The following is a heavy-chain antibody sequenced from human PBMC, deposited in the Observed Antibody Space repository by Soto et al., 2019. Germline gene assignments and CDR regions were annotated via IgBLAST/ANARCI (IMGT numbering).Heavy chain of an antibody. Sequence: QVQLVQSGAEVRKPGASVKVSCKASGYSFISSEINWVRQATGQGLEWVGQMNPDTGYTESAGKFQGRDTMTREISSNTAYLELRGLASEDTAVYSCAKTPSGSSLASWGQGSLVSVSS. D-gene: IGHD5-12*01. V-gene: IGHV1-8*01. CDR1: GYSFISSE. CDR2: MNPDTGYT. J-gene: IGHJ5*02. CDR3: AKTPSGSSLAS.